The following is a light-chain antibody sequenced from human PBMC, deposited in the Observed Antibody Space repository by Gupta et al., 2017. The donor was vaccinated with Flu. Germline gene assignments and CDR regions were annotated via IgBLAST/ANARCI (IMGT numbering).Light chain of an antibody. CDR2: AAS. CDR3: QQMDSTPNT. J-gene: IGKJ2*01. V-gene: IGKV1-39*01. CDR1: KRISSY. Sequence: DIQMTQSPSSLSASVGDRVTITCRASKRISSYLYWYQQKPGKAPKLLTYAASSLQSAVPSRFSGSGSGTDLTLTISRLQPKDFATSYCQQMDSTPNTFGQGTKLEIK.